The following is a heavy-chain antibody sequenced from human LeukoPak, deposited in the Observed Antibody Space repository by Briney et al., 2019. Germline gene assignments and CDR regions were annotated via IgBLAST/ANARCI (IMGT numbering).Heavy chain of an antibody. V-gene: IGHV3-23*01. Sequence: GGSLRLFCAASGLSFSTFAMSWVRQAPGKGLEWVSAISCSGGSTYYGDSVKGRFTIPRDNSKNTLYLQMNSLRAEDTAVYYCAKERGPMVRGAAENWGQGTLVTVSS. D-gene: IGHD3-10*01. CDR1: GLSFSTFA. CDR2: ISCSGGST. CDR3: AKERGPMVRGAAEN. J-gene: IGHJ4*02.